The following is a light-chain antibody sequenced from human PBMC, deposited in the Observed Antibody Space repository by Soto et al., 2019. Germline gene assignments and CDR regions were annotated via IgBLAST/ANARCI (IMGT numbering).Light chain of an antibody. CDR1: TSNIGAPYD. CDR2: GDN. CDR3: CLYAVTFYV. Sequence: QSVLTQPPSVSGAPGQRVSISCTGSTSNIGAPYDVHWYQHLPGTAPKLLIYGDNNRPSGVPDRFSGSKSGTSASLAISGLQAEDEADYYCCLYAVTFYVFGTGTKVTVL. J-gene: IGLJ1*01. V-gene: IGLV1-40*01.